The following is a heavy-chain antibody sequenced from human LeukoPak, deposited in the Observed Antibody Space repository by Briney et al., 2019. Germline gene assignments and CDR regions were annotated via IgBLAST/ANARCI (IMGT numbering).Heavy chain of an antibody. D-gene: IGHD6-6*01. V-gene: IGHV3-21*01. J-gene: IGHJ4*02. Sequence: GGSLRLSCAASGFTFSSYSMNWVRQAPGKGLEWVSSISSSSSYIYYADSVKGRFTISRDNAKNSLYPQMNSLRAEDTAVYYCARQYSSSWDFDYWGQGTLVTVSS. CDR1: GFTFSSYS. CDR3: ARQYSSSWDFDY. CDR2: ISSSSSYI.